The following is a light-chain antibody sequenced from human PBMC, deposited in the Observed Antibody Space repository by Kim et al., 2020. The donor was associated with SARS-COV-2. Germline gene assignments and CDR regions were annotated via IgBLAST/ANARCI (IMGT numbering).Light chain of an antibody. J-gene: IGLJ1*01. Sequence: QAVTISCTGTSSDVGGYNYVSWYQQHPGKAPKLMIYDLSKRPSGVPDRFSGSKSGNTASLTISGLQAEDEADYYCCSYAGSYTNYVFGTGTKVTVL. CDR2: DLS. CDR1: SSDVGGYNY. CDR3: CSYAGSYTNYV. V-gene: IGLV2-11*01.